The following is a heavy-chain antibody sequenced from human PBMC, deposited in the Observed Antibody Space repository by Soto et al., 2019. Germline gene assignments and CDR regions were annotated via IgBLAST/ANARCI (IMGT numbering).Heavy chain of an antibody. V-gene: IGHV4-30-4*01. CDR3: ARGPSGDKVDY. CDR2: IYPSGT. J-gene: IGHJ4*02. D-gene: IGHD1-26*01. Sequence: QVRLQEPGPRLVEPSQTLSLTCTVSGGSTSSGDYCWSWIRQPPGTGLEWIGHIYPSGTYINPSLKSQVTISVDMSKNQFSLKVNSVTAADTAVYYCARGPSGDKVDYWGQGTLVTVSS. CDR1: GGSTSSGDYC.